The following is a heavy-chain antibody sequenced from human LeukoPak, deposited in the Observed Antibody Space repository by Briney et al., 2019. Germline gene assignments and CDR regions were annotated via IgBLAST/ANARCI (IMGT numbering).Heavy chain of an antibody. CDR1: GGSISSSSYY. Sequence: PSETLSLTCTVSGGSISSSSYYWGWIRQPPGKGLEWIGSIYYSGSTYYNPSLKSRVTISVDTSKNQFSLKLSSVTAADTAVYYCARLKDTMVRGVIISAFDIWGQGTMVTVSS. CDR3: ARLKDTMVRGVIISAFDI. CDR2: IYYSGST. D-gene: IGHD3-10*01. V-gene: IGHV4-39*07. J-gene: IGHJ3*02.